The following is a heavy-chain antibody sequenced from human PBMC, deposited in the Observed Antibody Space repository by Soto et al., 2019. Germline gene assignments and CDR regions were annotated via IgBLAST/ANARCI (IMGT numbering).Heavy chain of an antibody. D-gene: IGHD3-10*01. CDR2: IYYSGST. Sequence: SETLALTCTVSGGSISSSSYYWGWIRQPPGKGLEWIGNIYYSGSTYYNPSLKSRVTMSVDTSKNQFSLKLSSVTAADTAVYYCARRLYYYGSGSYHISWGQGTLVTVSS. J-gene: IGHJ5*02. CDR1: GGSISSSSYY. V-gene: IGHV4-39*01. CDR3: ARRLYYYGSGSYHIS.